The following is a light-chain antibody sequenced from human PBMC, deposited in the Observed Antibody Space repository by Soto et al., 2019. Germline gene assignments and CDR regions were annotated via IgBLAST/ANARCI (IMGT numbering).Light chain of an antibody. CDR2: GAS. V-gene: IGKV3-20*01. J-gene: IGKJ4*01. Sequence: EIVFTQSPGTLSLSPGERAALSCRASQSVSSAYLAWYQLKPGQAPRLLIYGASSRATDIPDRFSGSGSGTDFTLTISRLEPEDFAVYYCQQYGNSLTFGGGTKVDIK. CDR1: QSVSSAY. CDR3: QQYGNSLT.